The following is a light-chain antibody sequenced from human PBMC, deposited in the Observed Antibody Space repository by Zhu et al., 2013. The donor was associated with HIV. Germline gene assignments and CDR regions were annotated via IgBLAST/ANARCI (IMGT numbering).Light chain of an antibody. V-gene: IGKV1-8*01. CDR2: GAS. CDR1: HGVGNS. CDR3: QQYSNYPWT. J-gene: IGKJ1*01. Sequence: AIRMTQSPSSLSASTGDRVTITCRASHGVGNSLAWFQQKPGKAPNLLIYGASTLQSGVPSRFSGTGSGTDFTLTISCLQSEDFATYYCQQYSNYPWTFGQGTKVESK.